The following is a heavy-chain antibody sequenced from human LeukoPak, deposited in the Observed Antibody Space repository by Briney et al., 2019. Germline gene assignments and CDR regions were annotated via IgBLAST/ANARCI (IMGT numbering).Heavy chain of an antibody. D-gene: IGHD6-19*01. CDR1: GFTFSSYW. J-gene: IGHJ4*02. CDR3: ARDRSLSVAGTFDF. V-gene: IGHV3-7*01. Sequence: GGSLRLSCAASGFTFSSYWMSWVRQAPGKGLEWVANIKQDGSEKYYVDSVKGRFTISRDNAKNSLHLEMNSLRDDDTAVYYCARDRSLSVAGTFDFWGQGSLVTVSS. CDR2: IKQDGSEK.